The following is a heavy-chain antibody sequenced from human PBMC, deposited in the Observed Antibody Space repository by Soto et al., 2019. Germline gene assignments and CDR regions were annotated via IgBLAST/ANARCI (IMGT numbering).Heavy chain of an antibody. CDR1: GDSVSSNSAA. Sequence: SQTLSLTFAISGDSVSSNSAAWNWIRQSPSRGLEWLGRTYYRSKWYNDYAVSVKSRITINPDTSRNQFSLQLNSVTPEDTAVYFCARDRYANTYFDSWGKGTLVTVPS. J-gene: IGHJ4*02. CDR2: TYYRSKWYN. V-gene: IGHV6-1*01. D-gene: IGHD1-1*01. CDR3: ARDRYANTYFDS.